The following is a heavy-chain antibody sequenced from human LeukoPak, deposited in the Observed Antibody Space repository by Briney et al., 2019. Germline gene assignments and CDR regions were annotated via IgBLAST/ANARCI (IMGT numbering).Heavy chain of an antibody. Sequence: ASVKVSCKASGYTFTGYHIHWVRQAPGQGLEWMGRISPYSGDTSFAQKFQGRVTMTRGTSITTAYMDLSSLTPDDTAVYFCARDQGSLTRSWYTGYWGQGTQVTVSS. D-gene: IGHD6-13*01. CDR2: ISPYSGDT. J-gene: IGHJ4*02. CDR3: ARDQGSLTRSWYTGY. CDR1: GYTFTGYH. V-gene: IGHV1-2*06.